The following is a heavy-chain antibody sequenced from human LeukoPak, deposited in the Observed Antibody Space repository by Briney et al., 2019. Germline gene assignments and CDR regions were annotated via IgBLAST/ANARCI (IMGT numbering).Heavy chain of an antibody. V-gene: IGHV4-4*07. CDR2: IYDSVT. CDR3: AREVMVRGVTHFDY. D-gene: IGHD3-10*01. CDR1: GVSISSYF. J-gene: IGHJ4*02. Sequence: SETLYLSCTVSGVSISSYFWNWIRQPAGRGLEWIGRIYDSVTNYNPSLKSRVTMSADTSKNQFSLKLSAVTAADTAAYFCAREVMVRGVTHFDYWGQGALVTVSS.